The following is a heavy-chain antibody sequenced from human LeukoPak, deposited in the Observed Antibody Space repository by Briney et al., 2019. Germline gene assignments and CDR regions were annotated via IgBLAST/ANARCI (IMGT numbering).Heavy chain of an antibody. CDR3: ARRGGHSWDVGNWFDP. CDR2: TSHAGIS. Sequence: PSETLSLTCSVSGESIRSTTFWGWIRQSPGMGLEWIASTSHAGISYYNPSLSSRVTVSADSSKNQFSQRLSSVTAADTAVYYCARRGGHSWDVGNWFDPWGQGTPVTVSS. CDR1: GESIRSTTF. V-gene: IGHV4-39*01. D-gene: IGHD6-13*01. J-gene: IGHJ5*02.